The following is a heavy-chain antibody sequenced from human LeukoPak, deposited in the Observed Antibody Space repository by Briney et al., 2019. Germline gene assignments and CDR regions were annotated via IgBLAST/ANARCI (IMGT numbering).Heavy chain of an antibody. CDR1: GFTFSSYG. V-gene: IGHV3-33*01. J-gene: IGHJ4*02. CDR2: IWYDGSNK. CDR3: ARDRSYDFWSGYSTPDY. Sequence: GGSLRPSCAASGFTFSSYGMHWVRQAPGKGLEWVAVIWYDGSNKYYADSVKGRFTISRDNSKNTLDLQMNSLRAEDTAVYYCARDRSYDFWSGYSTPDYWGRGTLVTVSS. D-gene: IGHD3-3*01.